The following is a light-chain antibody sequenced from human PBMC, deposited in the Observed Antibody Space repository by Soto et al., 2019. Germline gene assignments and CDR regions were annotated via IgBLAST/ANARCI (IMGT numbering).Light chain of an antibody. CDR1: SSNIGAGYD. Sequence: QSVLTQPPSVSGAPGQRVTISCTGSSSNIGAGYDVHWYQQLPGTAPKLLIYGNSNRPSGVPDRFSGSKSGTSASLAITGLQAEDEADSYCQSYDSSLSGHVVFGGGTKVTVL. V-gene: IGLV1-40*01. CDR2: GNS. CDR3: QSYDSSLSGHVV. J-gene: IGLJ2*01.